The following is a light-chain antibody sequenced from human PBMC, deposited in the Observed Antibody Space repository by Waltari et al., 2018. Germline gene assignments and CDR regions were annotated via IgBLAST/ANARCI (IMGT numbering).Light chain of an antibody. V-gene: IGKV3-20*01. J-gene: IGKJ1*01. CDR1: QSVSRS. Sequence: FLSPGERSTLSCRASQSVSRSLAWYQQKPGQAPRLLIYDASSRATGIPDRFSGGGSGTDFSLTISRLEPEDFAVYYCQKYGSLPATFGQGTKVEIK. CDR2: DAS. CDR3: QKYGSLPAT.